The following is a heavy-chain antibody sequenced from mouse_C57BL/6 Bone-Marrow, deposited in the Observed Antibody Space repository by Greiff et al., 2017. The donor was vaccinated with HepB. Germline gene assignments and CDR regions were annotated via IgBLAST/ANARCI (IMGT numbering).Heavy chain of an antibody. D-gene: IGHD2-3*01. CDR1: GFTFSSYA. CDR2: ISDGGSYT. J-gene: IGHJ1*03. CDR3: ARDPLYDGYYGYFDV. V-gene: IGHV5-4*01. Sequence: EVKLMESGGGLVKPGGSLKLSCAASGFTFSSYAMSWVRQTPEKRLEWVATISDGGSYTYYPDNVKGRFTISRDNAKNNLYLQMSHLKSEDTAMYYCARDPLYDGYYGYFDVWGTGTTVTVSS.